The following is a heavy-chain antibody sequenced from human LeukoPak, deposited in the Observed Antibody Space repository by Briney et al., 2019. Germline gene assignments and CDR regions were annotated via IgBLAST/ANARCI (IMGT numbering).Heavy chain of an antibody. CDR3: ARERAAADPFDY. D-gene: IGHD6-13*01. CDR2: INHSGST. Sequence: SETLSLTCAVYGGSFSGYYWSWIRQPPGKGLEWIGEINHSGSTNYNPSLKSRVTISVDTSKNQFSLKLSSVTAADTAVYYCARERAAADPFDYWGQGTLVTVSS. V-gene: IGHV4-34*01. J-gene: IGHJ4*02. CDR1: GGSFSGYY.